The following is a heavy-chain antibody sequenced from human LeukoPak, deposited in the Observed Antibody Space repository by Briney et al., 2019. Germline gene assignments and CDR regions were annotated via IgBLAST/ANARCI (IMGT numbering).Heavy chain of an antibody. CDR2: IYHSGST. D-gene: IGHD4-17*01. CDR3: ARERNHVTSSTVTLH. J-gene: IGHJ4*02. Sequence: SETLSLTCTVSGGSISGYYWSWIRQPPGKGLEWIGYIYHSGSTYYNPSLKSRVTISVDRSKNQFSLKLSSVTAADTAVYYCARERNHVTSSTVTLHWGQGTLVTVSS. V-gene: IGHV4-59*12. CDR1: GGSISGYY.